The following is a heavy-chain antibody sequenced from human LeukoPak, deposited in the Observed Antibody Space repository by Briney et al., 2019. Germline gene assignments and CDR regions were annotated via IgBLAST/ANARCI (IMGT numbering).Heavy chain of an antibody. CDR3: AKLPGVVVAATDPVDY. D-gene: IGHD2-15*01. V-gene: IGHV3-23*01. Sequence: PGGSLRLSCAASGFTFSSYAMSWVRQAPGKGLEWVSAISGSGGSTYYADSVKGRFTISRDNSKNTLYLQMNSLRAEDTAVYYCAKLPGVVVAATDPVDYWGQGTLVTVSS. CDR2: ISGSGGST. J-gene: IGHJ4*02. CDR1: GFTFSSYA.